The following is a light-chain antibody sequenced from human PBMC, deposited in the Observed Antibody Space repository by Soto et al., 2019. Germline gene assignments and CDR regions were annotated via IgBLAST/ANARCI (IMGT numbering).Light chain of an antibody. CDR2: DVS. CDR1: SSDVGGYNY. J-gene: IGLJ7*01. V-gene: IGLV2-11*01. CDR3: CSYAGRSSWV. Sequence: QSALTQPRSVSGSPGQSVTISCTGTSSDVGGYNYVSWYQQYPGKAPKLMIFDVSKRPSGVPDRFSGSKSGNTASLTISGLQAEDEADYYCCSYAGRSSWVFGGGTQLTVL.